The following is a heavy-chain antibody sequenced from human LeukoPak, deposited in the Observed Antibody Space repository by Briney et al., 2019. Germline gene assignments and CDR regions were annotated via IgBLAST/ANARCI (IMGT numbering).Heavy chain of an antibody. CDR3: ARNQRWTFDI. D-gene: IGHD1-14*01. CDR2: ISSTSDNI. V-gene: IGHV3-48*03. J-gene: IGHJ3*02. CDR1: EFTFSSYE. Sequence: TGGSLRLSCAASEFTFSSYEMNWVRQAPGKGLEWVSYISSTSDNIYYADSVKGRFTISRDNSKNTVYLQMNSLRAEDTAVYYCARNQRWTFDIWGQGTMVTVSS.